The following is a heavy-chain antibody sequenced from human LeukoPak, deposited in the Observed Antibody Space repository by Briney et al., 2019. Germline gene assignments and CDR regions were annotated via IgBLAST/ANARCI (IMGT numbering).Heavy chain of an antibody. CDR3: ARRIVVVVAAKGWGGNFDY. Sequence: SETLSLTCTVSGGSISSSSYYWGWIRQPPGKGLEWNGSIYYSGSTYYNPSLKSRVTISVDTSKNQFSLKLSSVTAADTAVYYCARRIVVVVAAKGWGGNFDYWGQGTLVTVSS. CDR1: GGSISSSSYY. D-gene: IGHD2-15*01. V-gene: IGHV4-39*07. J-gene: IGHJ4*02. CDR2: IYYSGST.